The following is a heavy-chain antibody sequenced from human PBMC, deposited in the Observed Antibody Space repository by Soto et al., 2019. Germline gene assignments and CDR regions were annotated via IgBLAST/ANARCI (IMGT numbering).Heavy chain of an antibody. D-gene: IGHD1-1*01. CDR2: ISHSGGS. CDR3: ARGIATTPAVQGDAPDNCYFDS. V-gene: IGHV4-34*01. J-gene: IGHJ4*02. Sequence: SETLSRTWPVYGGSFSCYYWSWIRQPSGKGLEWIGDISHSGGSNQNPSLKSRVTISVDTSKNQFSLKLKSLTAADTAVYYCARGIATTPAVQGDAPDNCYFDSWGLGTRVTVSS. CDR1: GGSFSCYY.